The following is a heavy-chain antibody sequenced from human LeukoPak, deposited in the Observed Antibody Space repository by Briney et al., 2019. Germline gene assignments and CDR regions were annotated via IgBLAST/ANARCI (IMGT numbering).Heavy chain of an antibody. D-gene: IGHD1-26*01. CDR1: GYTLTSYY. Sequence: ASVKVSCKASGYTLTSYYMHWVRQAPGQGLEWMGIINPSGGSTSYAQKFQGRVTMTRDMSTSTVYMELSSLRSEDTAVYYCARESRGAGVYYYYMDVWGKGTTVTVSS. V-gene: IGHV1-46*01. CDR2: INPSGGST. J-gene: IGHJ6*03. CDR3: ARESRGAGVYYYYMDV.